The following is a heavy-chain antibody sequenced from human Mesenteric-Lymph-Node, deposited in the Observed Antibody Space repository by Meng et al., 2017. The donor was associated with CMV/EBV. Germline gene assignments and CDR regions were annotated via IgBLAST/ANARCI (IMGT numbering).Heavy chain of an antibody. CDR3: ANDYGSGSYRFDY. CDR2: IFYTGST. CDR1: AGSVSNVDHS. D-gene: IGHD3-10*01. V-gene: IGHV4-30-2*01. Sequence: SAGSVSNVDHSWSWVRQPTGGGLELLGYIFYTGSTYYNPSLKGRVTMSMDRSKNQFSLKLTSVTAADTAVYYCANDYGSGSYRFDYWGQGTLVTVSS. J-gene: IGHJ4*02.